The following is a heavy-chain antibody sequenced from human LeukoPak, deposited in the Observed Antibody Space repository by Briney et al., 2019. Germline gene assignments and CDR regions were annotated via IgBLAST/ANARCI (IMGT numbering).Heavy chain of an antibody. CDR2: IWSDASNT. V-gene: IGHV3-33*01. D-gene: IGHD3-9*01. J-gene: IGHJ4*02. Sequence: GRSLRLSCAPSGFTFSSYGMHWVRQAPGKGLEWVAVIWSDASNTYYVDSVKGRFTISRDNSKNTLYLQMNSLRAEDTAVYYCARTYNIRYFDTWGQGTLVTVSS. CDR3: ARTYNIRYFDT. CDR1: GFTFSSYG.